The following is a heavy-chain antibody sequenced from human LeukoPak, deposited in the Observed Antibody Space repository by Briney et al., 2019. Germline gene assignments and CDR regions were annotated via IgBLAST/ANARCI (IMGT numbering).Heavy chain of an antibody. CDR3: ARDSTYYYDSGSSGPHYFDN. D-gene: IGHD3-10*01. J-gene: IGHJ4*02. CDR2: ISSGGTYE. V-gene: IGHV3-30*01. Sequence: GKSLRLSCAASGFTFSNYAMHWVRQAPGKGLEWVSLISSGGTYEYYADSVEGRFTISRDNSKNTLYLQLNSLRAEDTAVYYCARDSTYYYDSGSSGPHYFDNWGQGTLVTVSS. CDR1: GFTFSNYA.